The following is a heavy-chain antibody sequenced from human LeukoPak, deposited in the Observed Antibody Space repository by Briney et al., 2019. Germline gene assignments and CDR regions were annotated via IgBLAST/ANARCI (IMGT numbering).Heavy chain of an antibody. CDR1: GGSFSGYY. D-gene: IGHD6-6*01. CDR2: INHSGST. J-gene: IGHJ4*02. Sequence: SETLSLTCAVYGGSFSGYYWSWIRQPPGKGLEWIGEINHSGSTNYNPSLKSRVTISVDTSKNQFSLKLSSVTAAGTAVYYCARDHTSIAARPYYFDYWGQGTLVTVSS. CDR3: ARDHTSIAARPYYFDY. V-gene: IGHV4-34*01.